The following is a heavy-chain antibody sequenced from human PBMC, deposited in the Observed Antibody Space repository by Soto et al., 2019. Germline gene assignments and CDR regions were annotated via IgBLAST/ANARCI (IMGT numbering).Heavy chain of an antibody. Sequence: GGSLRLSCAASGFTFSSYAMHWVRQAPGKGLEWVAVISYDGSNKYYADSVKGRFTISRDNSKNTLYLQMNSLRAEDTAVYYCARGLYSYASSGSVGYWGQGTLVTVSS. V-gene: IGHV3-30-3*01. J-gene: IGHJ4*02. CDR3: ARGLYSYASSGSVGY. CDR1: GFTFSSYA. CDR2: ISYDGSNK. D-gene: IGHD3-22*01.